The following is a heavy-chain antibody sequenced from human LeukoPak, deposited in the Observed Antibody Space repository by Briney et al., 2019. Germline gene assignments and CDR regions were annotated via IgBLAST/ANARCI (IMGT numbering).Heavy chain of an antibody. CDR3: AREGEHGDSTSQDY. D-gene: IGHD4-17*01. Sequence: ASVKVSCKASGYTFTGYYTHWVRQAPGQGLEWMGWINPNSGGTNYAQKFQGRVTMTRDTSISTAYMELSRLRSDDTAVYYCAREGEHGDSTSQDYWGQGTLVTVSS. CDR2: INPNSGGT. J-gene: IGHJ4*02. CDR1: GYTFTGYY. V-gene: IGHV1-2*02.